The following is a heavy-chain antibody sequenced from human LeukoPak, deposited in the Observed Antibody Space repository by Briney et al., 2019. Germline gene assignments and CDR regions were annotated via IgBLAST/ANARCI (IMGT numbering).Heavy chain of an antibody. V-gene: IGHV1-2*02. CDR3: ARDERYSDADHHYPDLGY. J-gene: IGHJ4*02. CDR1: GYIFTGYY. Sequence: ASVKVSCKASGYIFTGYYLFWVRQAPGQGLEWRGWINPNGGATRYAQKFQGRVTLTCDTSIRTTYMELSSLTSDDTAVYYCARDERYSDADHHYPDLGYWGQGTLVTVSS. D-gene: IGHD3-16*01. CDR2: INPNGGAT.